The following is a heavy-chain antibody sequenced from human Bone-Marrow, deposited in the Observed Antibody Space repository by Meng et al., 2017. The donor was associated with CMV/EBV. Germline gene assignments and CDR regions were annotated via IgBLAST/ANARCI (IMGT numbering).Heavy chain of an antibody. V-gene: IGHV1-2*02. J-gene: IGHJ2*01. D-gene: IGHD1-26*01. Sequence: ASVKVSCKASGYTFTSYYMHWVRQAPGQGLEWMGWINPNSGGTNYAQKFQGRVTMTRDTSISTAYMELSRLRSDDTAVYYCARVRWYSGSYWYFDLWGRGNLVNVAS. CDR2: INPNSGGT. CDR1: GYTFTSYY. CDR3: ARVRWYSGSYWYFDL.